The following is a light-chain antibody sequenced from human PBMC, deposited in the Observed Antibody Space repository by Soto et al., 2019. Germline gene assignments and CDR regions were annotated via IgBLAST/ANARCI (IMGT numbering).Light chain of an antibody. CDR2: WTS. J-gene: IGKJ3*01. CDR3: QQYYRTPSFT. Sequence: DIVMTQSPDSLAVSLGERATINCKSSQSVLYSSNNKNYLAWYQQKPGQPPKLLIYWTSTRESGVPDRFSGSGSGTDFTLTISSLQAEDVAVYYCQQYYRTPSFTCGPGTKVDIK. V-gene: IGKV4-1*01. CDR1: QSVLYSSNNKNY.